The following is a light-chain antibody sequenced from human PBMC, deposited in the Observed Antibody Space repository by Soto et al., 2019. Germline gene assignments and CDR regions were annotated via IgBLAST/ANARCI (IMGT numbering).Light chain of an antibody. Sequence: QSALTQPASVSGSLGQSITMSCTGTSTDVGGYNFVSWYQQHPDKAPKLLIYEVTNRPSGVPNRFSGSKSGNTASLTISGLQAEDEADYYCSSYTSTGTPVFGTGTKVTVL. V-gene: IGLV2-14*01. J-gene: IGLJ1*01. CDR2: EVT. CDR3: SSYTSTGTPV. CDR1: STDVGGYNF.